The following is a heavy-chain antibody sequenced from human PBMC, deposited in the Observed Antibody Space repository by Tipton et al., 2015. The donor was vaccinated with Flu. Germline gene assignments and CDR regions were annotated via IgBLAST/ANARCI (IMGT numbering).Heavy chain of an antibody. CDR2: INPSGGST. J-gene: IGHJ4*02. Sequence: QVQLVQSGADVKKPGASVTVSCKTSGYIFTNYYIHWVRQAPGQGLEWMGIINPSGGSTTYAQEVQGRVTVTRDTSTNTVYMELNSLRSEDTAVYYCARAARSYDVLTGYTSTRFDYWGQGTQVTVSS. D-gene: IGHD3/OR15-3a*01. V-gene: IGHV1-46*01. CDR3: ARAARSYDVLTGYTSTRFDY. CDR1: GYIFTNYY.